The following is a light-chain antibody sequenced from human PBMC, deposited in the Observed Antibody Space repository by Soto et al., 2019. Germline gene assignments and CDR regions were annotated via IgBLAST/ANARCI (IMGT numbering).Light chain of an antibody. Sequence: EIVMTQAPATLSVSPGERDTXSCXXSQSVATNLAWYQQKPGQPPRLLIYGASTRATGIPARFSGTGSGTDFTLTISSLEPEDFAVYYCQQLSDLLSITFGQGGRLEIK. CDR1: QSVATN. CDR3: QQLSDLLSIT. J-gene: IGKJ5*01. CDR2: GAS. V-gene: IGKV3-15*01.